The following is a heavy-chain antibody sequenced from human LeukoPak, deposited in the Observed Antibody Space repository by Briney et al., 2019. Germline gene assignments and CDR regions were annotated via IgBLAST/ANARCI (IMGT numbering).Heavy chain of an antibody. V-gene: IGHV4-39*07. D-gene: IGHD2-8*01. CDR1: GGYVSSSNHH. Sequence: PSETLSLTCNVSGGYVSSSNHHWAWIRQSPGKGLEWFGDIHNSGGATYNPSLKSRVTISMDTSRNQFSLNVTSVTAADTAVYYCAMRGFGVGVKRPRWFDPWGHGSLVTVSS. CDR2: IHNSGGA. J-gene: IGHJ5*02. CDR3: AMRGFGVGVKRPRWFDP.